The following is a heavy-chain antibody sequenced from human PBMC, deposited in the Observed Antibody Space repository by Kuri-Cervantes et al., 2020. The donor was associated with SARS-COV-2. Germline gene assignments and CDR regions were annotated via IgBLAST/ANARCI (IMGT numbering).Heavy chain of an antibody. Sequence: SETLSLTCTVSGGSISSSSYYWGWVRQPPGKGLEWIGSIYHSGSTYYNPSLKSRVTISVDSSKNQFYLKLSSVTAADTAVYYCARHAKQWLSGPLPPLPPYFDYWGKGTLVTVSS. CDR3: ARHAKQWLSGPLPPLPPYFDY. V-gene: IGHV4-39*01. CDR1: GGSISSSSYY. CDR2: IYHSGST. D-gene: IGHD6-19*01. J-gene: IGHJ4*02.